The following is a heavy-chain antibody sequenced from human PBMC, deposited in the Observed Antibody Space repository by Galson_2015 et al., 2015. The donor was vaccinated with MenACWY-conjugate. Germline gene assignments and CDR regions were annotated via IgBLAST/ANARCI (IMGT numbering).Heavy chain of an antibody. CDR3: ATAARAPFFGQWLYNFDY. D-gene: IGHD6-19*01. CDR1: GGTFSSHG. Sequence: SVKVSCKASGGTFSSHGFSWVRQAPGQGLEWMGDIIPIFGKVNYAQNFQGRVTITADESTSTAYMDLSSLRFADTAVYYCATAARAPFFGQWLYNFDYWGQGTLVTVSS. CDR2: IIPIFGKV. J-gene: IGHJ4*02. V-gene: IGHV1-69*13.